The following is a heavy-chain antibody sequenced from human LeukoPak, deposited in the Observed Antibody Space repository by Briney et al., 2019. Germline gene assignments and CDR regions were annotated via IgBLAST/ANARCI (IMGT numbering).Heavy chain of an antibody. CDR3: AYSSYYYYYGMDV. CDR2: ISYDGSNK. Sequence: GRSLRLSCAASGFTFSSYAMHWVRQAPGKGLEWVAVISYDGSNKYYADSVKGRFTISRDNSKNTLYLQMNSLRAEDTAVYYCAYSSYYYYYGMDVRGQGTTVTVSS. D-gene: IGHD2-21*01. V-gene: IGHV3-30-3*01. J-gene: IGHJ6*02. CDR1: GFTFSSYA.